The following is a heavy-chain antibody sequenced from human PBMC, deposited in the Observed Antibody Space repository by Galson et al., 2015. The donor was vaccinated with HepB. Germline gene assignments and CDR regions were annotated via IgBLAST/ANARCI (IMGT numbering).Heavy chain of an antibody. D-gene: IGHD6-13*01. J-gene: IGHJ4*02. Sequence: SLRLSCAASGFTFSSYAMHWVRQAPGKGLEWVAVISYDGSNKYYADSVKGRFTISRDNSKNTLYLQMNSLRAEDTAVYYCARDAIAAAGTFHHWGQGTLVTVSS. CDR3: ARDAIAAAGTFHH. CDR2: ISYDGSNK. CDR1: GFTFSSYA. V-gene: IGHV3-30*04.